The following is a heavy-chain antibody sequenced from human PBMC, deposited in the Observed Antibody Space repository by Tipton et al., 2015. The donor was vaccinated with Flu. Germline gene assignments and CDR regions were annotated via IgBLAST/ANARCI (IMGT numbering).Heavy chain of an antibody. CDR2: IYRTGST. Sequence: TLSLTCTVSGYFINSGYYWGWIRQSPGEGLRWFASIYRTGSTYYNPSLKSRVTISVDTTKNLFYLKLTSVTAADTAVYYCARALNSGREYAFDIWGQGAVVTVSS. CDR1: GYFINSGYY. CDR3: ARALNSGREYAFDI. J-gene: IGHJ3*02. V-gene: IGHV4-38-2*02. D-gene: IGHD6-19*01.